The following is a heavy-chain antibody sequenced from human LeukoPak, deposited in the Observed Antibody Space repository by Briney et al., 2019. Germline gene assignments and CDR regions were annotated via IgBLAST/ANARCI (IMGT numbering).Heavy chain of an antibody. V-gene: IGHV4-39*01. CDR1: GGSIGSSSYY. J-gene: IGHJ4*02. D-gene: IGHD3-10*01. Sequence: SETLSLTCTVSGGSIGSSSYYWDWIRQPPGKGLEWIGSIYYSGSTNYNPSLKSRVTISVDTSKNQFSLKLSSVTAADTAVYYCAANSADYNTLGSSYKVWGQGTLVTVSS. CDR3: AANSADYNTLGSSYKV. CDR2: IYYSGST.